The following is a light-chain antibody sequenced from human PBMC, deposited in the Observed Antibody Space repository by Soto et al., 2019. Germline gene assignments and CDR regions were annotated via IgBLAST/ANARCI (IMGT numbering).Light chain of an antibody. CDR1: SSDVGDYNY. CDR2: DVS. Sequence: QSALTQPRSVSGSPEQAVTISCTGTSSDVGDYNYVSWYQQHPGKAPKVMIYDVSKRPSGVPDRFSGSKSGNTASLTISGLQAEDGADYYCCSYAGSYTWVFGGGTKLTVL. V-gene: IGLV2-11*01. J-gene: IGLJ3*02. CDR3: CSYAGSYTWV.